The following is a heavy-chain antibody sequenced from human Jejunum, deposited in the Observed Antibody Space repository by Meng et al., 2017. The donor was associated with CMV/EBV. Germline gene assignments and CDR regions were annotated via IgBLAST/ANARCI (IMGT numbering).Heavy chain of an antibody. CDR2: IRTHNGHT. CDR3: ARGGSFSGHYYGSY. CDR1: AYPFSNYD. D-gene: IGHD1-26*01. Sequence: KAFAYPFSNYDLAWVRQAPGQGLEWMGWIRTHNGHTTYAENLQVRLTMTTDTSTSTAYMGLRSLRSDDTAVYFCARGGSFSGHYYGSYWGQGTLVTVSS. V-gene: IGHV1-18*01. J-gene: IGHJ4*02.